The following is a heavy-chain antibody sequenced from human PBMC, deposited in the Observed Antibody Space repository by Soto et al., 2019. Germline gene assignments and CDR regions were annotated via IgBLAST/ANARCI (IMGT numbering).Heavy chain of an antibody. J-gene: IGHJ4*02. Sequence: QVQLQESGPGLVKPSQTLSLTCTVSGGSISNGGYYWSWIRQHPGKGLEWIGYIYYSGSTYYNPSLKSRVTISVDTSKNQFSLKLSSVTAADTAVYYCARDRRYCSSTSCYTSFDYWGQGTLVTVSS. CDR3: ARDRRYCSSTSCYTSFDY. CDR1: GGSISNGGYY. V-gene: IGHV4-31*03. CDR2: IYYSGST. D-gene: IGHD2-2*02.